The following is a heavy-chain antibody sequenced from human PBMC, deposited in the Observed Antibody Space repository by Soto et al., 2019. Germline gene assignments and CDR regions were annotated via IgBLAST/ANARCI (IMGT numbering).Heavy chain of an antibody. J-gene: IGHJ6*02. Sequence: QVQLVQSGAEVKKPGSSVKVSCKASGGTFSTYVISWVRQAPGQGLEWMGRVIPMSGSSNYAQKFQGRVTITADKDTSIAYMEVRSLRSEDTAVYYFARGRPRSGPPFYYYGLYVWGQGTTVIVSS. CDR1: GGTFSTYV. D-gene: IGHD1-26*01. CDR3: ARGRPRSGPPFYYYGLYV. CDR2: VIPMSGSS. V-gene: IGHV1-69*06.